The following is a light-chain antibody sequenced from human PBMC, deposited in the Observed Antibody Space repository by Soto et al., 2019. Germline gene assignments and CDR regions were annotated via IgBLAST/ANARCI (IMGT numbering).Light chain of an antibody. CDR1: QDISNF. CDR3: HQYDNLPFT. V-gene: IGKV1-33*01. CDR2: DAS. Sequence: DIQMTQSPSSLSASAGDRVTITCQASQDISNFLNWYQQKPGKAPKLLIYDASKLEIGAPSRFSGSGSGTDFTFTISSLQPEDIATYYCHQYDNLPFTFGPGTKVDIK. J-gene: IGKJ3*01.